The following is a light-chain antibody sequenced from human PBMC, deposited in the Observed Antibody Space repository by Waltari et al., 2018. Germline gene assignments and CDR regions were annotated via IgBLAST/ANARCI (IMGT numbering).Light chain of an antibody. CDR3: MQALQTPYS. CDR1: QSLLHSDGNTY. CDR2: RAS. Sequence: DIVMTQTPLSLPVTPGEPASISCRSSQSLLHSDGNTYLYWYLQKPGQPPRLLIYRASNRLSGVPDRFSGSGSGTDFTLKISRVEAEDVGIYYCMQALQTPYSFGQGTKVEIK. J-gene: IGKJ2*03. V-gene: IGKV2-29*02.